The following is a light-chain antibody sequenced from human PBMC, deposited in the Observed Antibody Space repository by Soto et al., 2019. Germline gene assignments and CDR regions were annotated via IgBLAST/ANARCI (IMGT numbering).Light chain of an antibody. V-gene: IGKV1-5*01. Sequence: DIQMTQSPSPLSASVGDRVTITCRASQTIRTRLAWYQQKPGKAPKLLIYDASTLDSGVTSRFSGSGSETDFTLTISGLQPDDFATYDCQQYTTFSRAFGQGTTV. CDR1: QTIRTR. CDR2: DAS. J-gene: IGKJ1*01. CDR3: QQYTTFSRA.